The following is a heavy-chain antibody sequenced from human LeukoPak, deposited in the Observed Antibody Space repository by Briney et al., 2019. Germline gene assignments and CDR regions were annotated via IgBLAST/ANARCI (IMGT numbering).Heavy chain of an antibody. Sequence: GGSLRLSCAASGFTFDDYAMHWVRQAPGKGLEWVSGISWNSGSIGYADSVKGRFTISRDNAKNSLYLQMNSLRAEDTALYYCAKAGSSTSAADHYYYYGMDVWGKGTTVTVSS. CDR1: GFTFDDYA. CDR2: ISWNSGSI. D-gene: IGHD2-2*01. CDR3: AKAGSSTSAADHYYYYGMDV. V-gene: IGHV3-9*01. J-gene: IGHJ6*04.